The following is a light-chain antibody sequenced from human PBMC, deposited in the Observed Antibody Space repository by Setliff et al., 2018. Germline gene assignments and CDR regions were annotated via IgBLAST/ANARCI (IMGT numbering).Light chain of an antibody. CDR2: DVN. Sequence: QSALTQPASVSGSPGQSITISCSGTSSDVGSYDLVSWYQQHPGTAPKLIISDVNNRPSGVSNRLSGSKSGNTASLTVSGLQAEDEAAYYCCAYTGSSTYVFGTGTRSPS. J-gene: IGLJ1*01. V-gene: IGLV2-14*01. CDR3: CAYTGSSTYV. CDR1: SSDVGSYDL.